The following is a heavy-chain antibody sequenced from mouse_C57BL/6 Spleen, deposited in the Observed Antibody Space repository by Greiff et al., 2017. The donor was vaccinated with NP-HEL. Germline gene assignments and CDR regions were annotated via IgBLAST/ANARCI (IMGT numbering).Heavy chain of an antibody. V-gene: IGHV5-16*01. J-gene: IGHJ2*01. D-gene: IGHD1-1*01. CDR1: GFTFSDYY. CDR2: INYDGSST. Sequence: EVQRVESEGGLVQPGSSMKLSCTASGFTFSDYYMAWVRQVPEKGLEWVANINYDGSSTYYLDSLKSRFIISRDNAKNILYLQMSSLKSEDTATYYCARARTTFFDYWGQGTTLTVSS. CDR3: ARARTTFFDY.